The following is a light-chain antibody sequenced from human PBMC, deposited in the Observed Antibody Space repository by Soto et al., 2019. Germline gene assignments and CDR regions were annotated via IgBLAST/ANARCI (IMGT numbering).Light chain of an antibody. V-gene: IGKV1-39*01. Sequence: DTQMTQSPSSLSASVGDRVTITCRASHTISRYLSWYQQQPGKAPKLLVYAASTLQGGVPSRFSGSGAGTDFTLTISCLQPEDFATYYCQQTYTAPYTFGQGTKLEIK. J-gene: IGKJ2*01. CDR3: QQTYTAPYT. CDR1: HTISRY. CDR2: AAS.